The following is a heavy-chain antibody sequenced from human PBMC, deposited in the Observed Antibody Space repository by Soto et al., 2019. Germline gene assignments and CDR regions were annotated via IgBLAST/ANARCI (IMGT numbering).Heavy chain of an antibody. J-gene: IGHJ4*01. CDR2: TYYRSKWYY. CDR3: ARGEQYSGRIFDH. D-gene: IGHD1-26*01. Sequence: PSQTLSLTCAITGVSVSSNSAGWSWVRQSPSRGLEWLGRTYYRSKWYYEYAVSVRGRITINPDTSKNQYSLQLNSVTPEDTAVYFCARGEQYSGRIFDHWGQGTLVTVSS. V-gene: IGHV6-1*01. CDR1: GVSVSSNSAG.